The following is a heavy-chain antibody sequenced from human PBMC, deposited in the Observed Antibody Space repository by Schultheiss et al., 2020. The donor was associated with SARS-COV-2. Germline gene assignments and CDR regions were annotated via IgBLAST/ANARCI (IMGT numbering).Heavy chain of an antibody. CDR1: GYTFTSYA. J-gene: IGHJ4*02. CDR2: INAGNGNT. D-gene: IGHD3-10*01. CDR3: ARVGTITMVRGVIGDYFDY. V-gene: IGHV1-3*01. Sequence: ASVKVSCKASGYTFTSYAMHWVRQAPGQRLEWMGWINAGNGNTKYSQKFQGRVTITRDTSASTAYMELSSLRSEDTAVYYCARVGTITMVRGVIGDYFDYWGQGTLVTVSS.